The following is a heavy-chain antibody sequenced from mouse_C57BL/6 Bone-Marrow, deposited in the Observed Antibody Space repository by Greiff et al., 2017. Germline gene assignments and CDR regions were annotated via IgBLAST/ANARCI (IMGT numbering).Heavy chain of an antibody. CDR1: GFTFSSYA. D-gene: IGHD2-5*01. CDR3: TRESYYSNYGAMDY. V-gene: IGHV5-9-1*02. J-gene: IGHJ4*01. Sequence: EVNLVESGEGLVKPGGSLKLSCEASGFTFSSYAMSWVRQTPEKRLEWVAYISSGGDYIYYADTVKGRFTISRDNARNTLYLQMSSLKSEDTAMYYCTRESYYSNYGAMDYWGQGTSVTVSS. CDR2: ISSGGDYI.